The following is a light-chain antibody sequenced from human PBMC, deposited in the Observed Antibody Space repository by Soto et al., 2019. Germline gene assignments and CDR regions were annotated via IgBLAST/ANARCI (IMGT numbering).Light chain of an antibody. CDR1: QTVSSSY. J-gene: IGKJ1*01. V-gene: IGKV3-20*01. CDR3: QQYGSSPRT. Sequence: EMVLTQSPGTLSLSPGERATLSCRASQTVSSSYLAWYQQKLGQAPRLLIYGASNRATGIPDRFSVSGSGTDFTHTISRLEPEDFAVYYCQQYGSSPRTFCQGTKVEIK. CDR2: GAS.